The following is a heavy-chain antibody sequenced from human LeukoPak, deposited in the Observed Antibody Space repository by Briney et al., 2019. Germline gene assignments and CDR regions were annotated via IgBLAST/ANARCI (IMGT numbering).Heavy chain of an antibody. CDR2: IYDSGST. CDR3: ARHYGP. V-gene: IGHV4-34*01. D-gene: IGHD3-16*01. CDR1: GGSFSGYY. Sequence: SETLSLTCAVYGGSFSGYYWSWIRQPPGKGLEWIGSIYDSGSTYYSPSLKSRVTISVDTSKNQFSLKLNSVTAADTAVYYCARHYGPWGQGTLVTVSS. J-gene: IGHJ5*02.